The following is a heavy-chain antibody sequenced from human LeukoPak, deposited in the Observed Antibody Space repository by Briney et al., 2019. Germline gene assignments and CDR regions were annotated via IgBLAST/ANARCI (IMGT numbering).Heavy chain of an antibody. CDR3: ARYSGPSNWFDP. CDR2: IYYSGSA. D-gene: IGHD1-26*01. CDR1: GGSISNYY. Sequence: SETLSLTCTVSGGSISNYYWSWIRQPPGKGLEWIGYIYYSGSANYNPSLKSRVTISVATSKIQSSLKLTSVTAADTAVYYCARYSGPSNWFDPWGQGTLVIVSS. J-gene: IGHJ5*02. V-gene: IGHV4-59*01.